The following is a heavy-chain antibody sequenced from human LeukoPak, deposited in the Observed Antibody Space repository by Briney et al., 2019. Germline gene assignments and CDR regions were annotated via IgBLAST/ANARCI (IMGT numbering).Heavy chain of an antibody. Sequence: GESLKISCKGSGYSFTSYWIGWVRQIPGKGLEWMGSIYPGDSDTRYSPSFQGQVTISADKSISTAYLQWSSLKASDTAMYYCARTPVGSYSMSYGMDVWGQGTTVTVSS. D-gene: IGHD1-26*01. CDR3: ARTPVGSYSMSYGMDV. CDR1: GYSFTSYW. CDR2: IYPGDSDT. J-gene: IGHJ6*02. V-gene: IGHV5-51*01.